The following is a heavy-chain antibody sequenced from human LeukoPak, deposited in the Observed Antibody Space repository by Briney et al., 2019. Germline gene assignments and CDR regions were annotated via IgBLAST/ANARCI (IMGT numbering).Heavy chain of an antibody. CDR3: AKGRGSWSGYGAFDI. Sequence: PGGSLRLSCAAPGFTFDDYAMHWVRQAPGKGLEWVSGISWNSGSIGYADSVKGRFTISRDNAKNSLYLQMNSLRAEDMALYYCAKGRGSWSGYGAFDIWGQGTMVTVSS. CDR2: ISWNSGSI. J-gene: IGHJ3*02. V-gene: IGHV3-9*03. D-gene: IGHD3-3*01. CDR1: GFTFDDYA.